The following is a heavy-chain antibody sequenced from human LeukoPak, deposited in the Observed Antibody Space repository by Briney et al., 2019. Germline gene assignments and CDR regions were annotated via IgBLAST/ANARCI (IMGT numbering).Heavy chain of an antibody. CDR2: ITSTGNTI. CDR1: GFTFSGYS. D-gene: IGHD3-10*01. V-gene: IGHV3-48*01. CDR3: AKWPDYGSGSSLDY. Sequence: GGSLRLSCAASGFTFSGYSMNWVRQAPGKGLECISYITSTGNTIYYADSVKGRFTISRDNAKNSLYLQMNSLRAEDTAVYYCAKWPDYGSGSSLDYWGQGTLVTVSS. J-gene: IGHJ4*02.